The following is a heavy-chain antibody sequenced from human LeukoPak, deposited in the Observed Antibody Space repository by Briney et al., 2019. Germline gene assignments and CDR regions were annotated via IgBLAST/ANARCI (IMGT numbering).Heavy chain of an antibody. CDR2: IQNDGSNE. CDR1: GFTFSNYG. J-gene: IGHJ5*02. V-gene: IGHV3-30*02. CDR3: AKDRGCFDP. Sequence: GGSLRLSCAASGFTFSNYGMHWVRQAPGKGLEWVAFIQNDGSNEYYADSVRGRFTISRDNSKKTVHLQMISLKTEDTALYYCAKDRGCFDPWGQGTLVTVSS.